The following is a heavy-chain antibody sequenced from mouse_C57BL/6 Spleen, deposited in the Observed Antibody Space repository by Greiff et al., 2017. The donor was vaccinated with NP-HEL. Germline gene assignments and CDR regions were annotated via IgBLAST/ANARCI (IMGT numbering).Heavy chain of an antibody. V-gene: IGHV1-59*01. CDR2: IDPSDSYT. J-gene: IGHJ4*01. CDR1: GYTFTSYW. Sequence: QVQLQQPGAELVRPGTSVKLSCTASGYTFTSYWMHWVKQRPGQGLEWIGVIDPSDSYTNYNQKFKGKATLTVDTSSSTAYMQLSSLTSEDSAVYYCARGDYYAMDDWGQGTSVTVSS. CDR3: ARGDYYAMDD.